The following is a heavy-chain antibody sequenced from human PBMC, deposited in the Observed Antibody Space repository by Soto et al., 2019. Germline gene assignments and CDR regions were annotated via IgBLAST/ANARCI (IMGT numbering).Heavy chain of an antibody. J-gene: IGHJ6*03. CDR3: ARDYPPTVTTHYYMDV. CDR2: ISFDGNNK. Sequence: QVQLVESGGGVVQPGKSLRLSCAASGFTFNAYGMHWVRQAPGRGLEWVAVISFDGNNKYYADSLRGRFSISRDNSRNRLYLQMNSLRAEDTAVYYCARDYPPTVTTHYYMDVWGKGTTVTVSS. V-gene: IGHV3-33*01. CDR1: GFTFNAYG. D-gene: IGHD4-17*01.